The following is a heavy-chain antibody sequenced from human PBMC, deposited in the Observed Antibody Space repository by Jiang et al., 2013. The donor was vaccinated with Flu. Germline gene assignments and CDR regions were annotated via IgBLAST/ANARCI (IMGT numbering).Heavy chain of an antibody. CDR1: GGSLKTYA. Sequence: SGAEVKKSGSSVKVSCKVSGGSLKTYALSWLRQAPGQGPEWMGGFIPIFGTANNVRRFQGRVTMTADESVSTAYMELSSLRTEDTAIYYCAIRKYSYTSGSSYGMDVWGTGTTVTVSS. CDR2: FIPIFGTA. V-gene: IGHV1-69*01. J-gene: IGHJ6*04. CDR3: AIRKYSYTSGSSYGMDV. D-gene: IGHD3-16*01.